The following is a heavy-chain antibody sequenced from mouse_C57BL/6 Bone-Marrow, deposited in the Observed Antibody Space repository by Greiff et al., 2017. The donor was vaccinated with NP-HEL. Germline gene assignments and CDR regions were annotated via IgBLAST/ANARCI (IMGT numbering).Heavy chain of an antibody. CDR3: ALYVNYAWFAY. V-gene: IGHV1-63*01. CDR2: IYPGGGYT. Sequence: QVQLQQSGAELVRPGTSVKMSCKASGYTFTNYWIGWAKQRPGHGLEWIGDIYPGGGYTNYNEKFKGKAKLPADQSSRTAYMQFSSLTSEDSAIYYCALYVNYAWFAYWGQGTLVTVSA. J-gene: IGHJ3*01. D-gene: IGHD2-1*01. CDR1: GYTFTNYW.